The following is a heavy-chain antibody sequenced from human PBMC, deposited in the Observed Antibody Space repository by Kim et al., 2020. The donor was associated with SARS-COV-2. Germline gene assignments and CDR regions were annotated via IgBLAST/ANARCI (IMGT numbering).Heavy chain of an antibody. J-gene: IGHJ4*02. CDR1: GGSFSGYY. D-gene: IGHD6-13*01. Sequence: SETLSLTCAVYGGSFSGYYWSWIRQPPGKGLEWIGEINHSGSTNYNPSLKSRVTISVDTSKNQFSLKLSSVTAADTAVYYCARTLVRALGSEYFDYWGQGTLVTVSS. CDR3: ARTLVRALGSEYFDY. V-gene: IGHV4-34*01. CDR2: INHSGST.